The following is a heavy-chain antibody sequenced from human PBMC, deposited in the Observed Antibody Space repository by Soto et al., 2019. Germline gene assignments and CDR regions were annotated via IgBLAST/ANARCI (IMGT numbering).Heavy chain of an antibody. CDR2: ISYDGSNK. J-gene: IGHJ4*02. CDR1: GFTFSSYG. Sequence: VQLVESGGGLVQPGGSLRLSCAASGFTFSSYGLHWVRQAPGKGLEWVAVISYDGSNKYYAESVKGRFSISRDNSRNTLYLQVNSLRVDDTAVYYCAREAFYTSSGLEFWGQGTLVTVSS. CDR3: AREAFYTSSGLEF. D-gene: IGHD6-19*01. V-gene: IGHV3-30-3*01.